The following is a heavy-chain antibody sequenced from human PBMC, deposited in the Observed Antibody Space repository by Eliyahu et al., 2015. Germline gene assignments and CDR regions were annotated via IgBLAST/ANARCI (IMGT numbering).Heavy chain of an antibody. CDR3: ARLRSEQYYYGMDV. D-gene: IGHD4-11*01. CDR1: GFXFNIYE. J-gene: IGHJ6*02. V-gene: IGHV3-48*03. Sequence: EVQLVESGGGLVQPGGSLRLSCAASGFXFNIYEMNWVRQAPGKGLEWVSYIGRSGNSIYYVDAVKGRFTISRDNAKNTLYLQLNSLTVEDTAVYYCARLRSEQYYYGMDVWGQGTTVTVSS. CDR2: IGRSGNSI.